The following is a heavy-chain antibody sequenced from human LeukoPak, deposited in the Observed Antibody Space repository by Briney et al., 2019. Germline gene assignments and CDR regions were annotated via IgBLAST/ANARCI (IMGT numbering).Heavy chain of an antibody. Sequence: ASVKVSCKASGYTFTNYGVSWVRQAPGQSLEWMGWVSPYNGNTNYPQKFQDRVIMTTDTFTSTTYMELRNLRSDDTAVYYCARGRDYVWETYQHAAVAAVEYWGQGTLVTVSS. CDR1: GYTFTNYG. CDR3: ARGRDYVWETYQHAAVAAVEY. D-gene: IGHD3-16*02. J-gene: IGHJ4*02. V-gene: IGHV1-18*04. CDR2: VSPYNGNT.